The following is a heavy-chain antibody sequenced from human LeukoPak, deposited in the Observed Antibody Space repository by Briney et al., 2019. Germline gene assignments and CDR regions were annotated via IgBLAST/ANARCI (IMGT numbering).Heavy chain of an antibody. J-gene: IGHJ4*02. Sequence: SETLSLTCTVSGGSISSYYWSWIRQPAGKGLEWIGRIYTSGSTNYNPSLKSRVTISVDTSKNQFSLKLSSVTAADTAAYYCARVRQLGGPDYFDYWGQGTLVTVSS. CDR3: ARVRQLGGPDYFDY. D-gene: IGHD6-6*01. V-gene: IGHV4-4*07. CDR1: GGSISSYY. CDR2: IYTSGST.